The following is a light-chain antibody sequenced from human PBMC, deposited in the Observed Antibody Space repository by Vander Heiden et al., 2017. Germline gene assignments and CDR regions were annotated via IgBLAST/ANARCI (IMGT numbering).Light chain of an antibody. V-gene: IGLV3-25*02. CDR1: ALPKQY. CDR2: NDS. CDR3: QSADSSGTYGV. Sequence: SYELTQPPSVSVSPVQTARITCSGDALPKQYAYWYQQKPGQAPVLVIYNDSERPSGIPERFSGSSSGTTATSTTSGVQAEEEADYYCQSADSSGTYGVFGGGTKLTVL. J-gene: IGLJ2*01.